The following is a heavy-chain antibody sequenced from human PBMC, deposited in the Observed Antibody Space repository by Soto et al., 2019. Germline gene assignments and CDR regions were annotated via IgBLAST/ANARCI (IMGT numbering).Heavy chain of an antibody. CDR2: IYHSGST. CDR1: GGSISSGAYS. CDR3: ARTSIIGTTAFQYGLDV. V-gene: IGHV4-30-2*01. J-gene: IGHJ6*02. D-gene: IGHD1-7*01. Sequence: PSETLSLTCEVSGGSISSGAYSWSWIRQPPGKGLEWMGYIYHSGSTYYNPSLKNRVTISVDRSKNQFSLKLTSVTAADTAVYYCARTSIIGTTAFQYGLDVWGQGTTVTVSS.